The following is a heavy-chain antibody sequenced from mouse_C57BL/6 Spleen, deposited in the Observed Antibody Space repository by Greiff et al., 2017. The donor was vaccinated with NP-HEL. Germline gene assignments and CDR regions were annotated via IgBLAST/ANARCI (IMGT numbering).Heavy chain of an antibody. J-gene: IGHJ2*01. D-gene: IGHD2-2*01. V-gene: IGHV1-61*01. CDR1: GYTFTSYW. Sequence: QVHVKQPGAELVRPGSSVKLSCKASGYTFTSYWMDWVKQRPGQGLEWIGNIYPSDSETHYNQKFKDKATLTVDKSSSTAYMQLSSLTSEDSAVYYCARSRGEGYDFDYWGQGTTLTVSS. CDR3: ARSRGEGYDFDY. CDR2: IYPSDSET.